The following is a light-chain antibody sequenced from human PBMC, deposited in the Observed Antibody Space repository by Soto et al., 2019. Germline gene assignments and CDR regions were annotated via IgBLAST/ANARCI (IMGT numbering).Light chain of an antibody. V-gene: IGKV3-20*01. CDR3: QKYGSSGT. Sequence: EIVLTQSPGTLSLSPGERATLSCRASQSVSNNYLAWYQQKPGQAPRLLIYGASNRATGIPDIFSGSGSGTDFTLTISRLEPEDFAVYYCQKYGSSGTFGQGTKVDIK. J-gene: IGKJ1*01. CDR2: GAS. CDR1: QSVSNNY.